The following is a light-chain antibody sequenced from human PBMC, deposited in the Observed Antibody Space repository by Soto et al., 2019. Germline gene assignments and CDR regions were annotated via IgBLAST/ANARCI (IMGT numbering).Light chain of an antibody. V-gene: IGKV2-28*01. J-gene: IGKJ4*01. CDR2: LGS. CDR1: QRLQHSNGYNY. CDR3: MQALQTPLA. Sequence: DIVLTQSPLSLPVTPGEPASISCRSSQRLQHSNGYNYLDWYLQKAGQSPQLLIYLGSNRASGVPDRFSGSGSGTDFTLKISRVEAADVGVYYCMQALQTPLAFGGGTKVEIK.